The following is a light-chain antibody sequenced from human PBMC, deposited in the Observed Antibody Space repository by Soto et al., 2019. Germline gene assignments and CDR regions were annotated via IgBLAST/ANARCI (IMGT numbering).Light chain of an antibody. CDR2: DAS. J-gene: IGKJ1*01. Sequence: DIQMTQSPSTLSASVGDRVTITCRASQSISSWLAWYQQTPGKAPKLLIYDASSLESGVPSRFSGSGSGTEFTLTISGLQPDDFATYYCQQYNSYPITFGQGTKVDIK. CDR3: QQYNSYPIT. V-gene: IGKV1-5*01. CDR1: QSISSW.